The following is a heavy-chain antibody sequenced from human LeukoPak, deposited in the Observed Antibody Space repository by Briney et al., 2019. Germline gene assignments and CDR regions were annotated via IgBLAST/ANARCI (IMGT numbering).Heavy chain of an antibody. D-gene: IGHD1-26*01. CDR2: IIPIFGIA. V-gene: IGHV1-69*04. J-gene: IGHJ5*02. Sequence: ASVKVSCKASGYTFTGYYMHWVRQAPGQGLEWMGRIIPIFGIANYAQKFQGRVTITADKSTSTAYMELSSLRSEDTAVYYCARDLAGARGYNWFDPWGQGTLVTVSS. CDR1: GYTFTGYY. CDR3: ARDLAGARGYNWFDP.